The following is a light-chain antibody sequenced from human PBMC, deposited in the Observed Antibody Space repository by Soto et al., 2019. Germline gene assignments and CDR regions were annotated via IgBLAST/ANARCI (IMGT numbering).Light chain of an antibody. CDR1: QSVSSNY. Sequence: EVMLTQSPGTLSLSPGERATLSCRASQSVSSNYLAWYQQKSGQAPRLLIYGASNRATVIPDRFSGSGSGTDFTLTLRRLEPEDCGVYYCQLYDTAPRTFGQGTKVE. J-gene: IGKJ1*01. CDR2: GAS. CDR3: QLYDTAPRT. V-gene: IGKV3-20*01.